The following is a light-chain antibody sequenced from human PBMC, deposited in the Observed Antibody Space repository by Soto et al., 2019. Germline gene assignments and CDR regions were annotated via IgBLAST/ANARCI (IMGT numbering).Light chain of an antibody. J-gene: IGLJ2*01. CDR3: QVWDSDGDYVV. V-gene: IGLV3-21*04. CDR2: YNS. Sequence: SYELTQPPSVSVAPGKTARITCGGNSIGDKIVHWYQQKPGQAPVLVIYYNSDRPSGIPERVSGSNSGYTATLIISRVEAGDEADYYCQVWDSDGDYVVFGGGTKLTVL. CDR1: SIGDKI.